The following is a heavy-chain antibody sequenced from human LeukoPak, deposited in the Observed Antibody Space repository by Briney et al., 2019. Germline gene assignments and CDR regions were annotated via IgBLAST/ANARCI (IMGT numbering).Heavy chain of an antibody. J-gene: IGHJ4*02. CDR3: ARQAKYYYEP. Sequence: SETLSLTCTVSGGSISSYYWNWIRQPPGKGLEWIGYFYYSGSTNYNPSLKSRVTISVDTSKNQFSLKLSSVTAADTAVYHCARQAKYYYEPWGQGTLVTVSS. CDR1: GGSISSYY. CDR2: FYYSGST. D-gene: IGHD3-22*01. V-gene: IGHV4-59*01.